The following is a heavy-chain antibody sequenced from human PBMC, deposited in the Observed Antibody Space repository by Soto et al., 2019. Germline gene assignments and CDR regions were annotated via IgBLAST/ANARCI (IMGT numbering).Heavy chain of an antibody. CDR1: GFTVSNSY. Sequence: EVQLVETGGGGIQPGGSLRLSCAASGFTVSNSYMSWVRQAPGKGLEWVSVIYSGGSTYYADSVKGRFTISRDNSKNKLYLQMNSLRAENMAVYYCARVEVGGHCTTGVCYEYWGQGTLVTVSS. CDR2: IYSGGST. V-gene: IGHV3-53*02. CDR3: ARVEVGGHCTTGVCYEY. J-gene: IGHJ4*02. D-gene: IGHD2-8*01.